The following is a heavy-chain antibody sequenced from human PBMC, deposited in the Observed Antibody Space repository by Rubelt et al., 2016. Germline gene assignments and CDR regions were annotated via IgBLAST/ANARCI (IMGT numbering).Heavy chain of an antibody. CDR3: ARRPPSGADFDL. CDR2: IYYSGDT. Sequence: QLQLQESGPGLVKPSETLSLTCTVSGDSLSSSSYRWGWIRQPPGKGLEWMGNIYYSGDTFYTPSLKSRVTLSVATSEDHVSLKLTSGSATDTAVYFCARRPPSGADFDLWGQGTLVTVSS. CDR1: GDSLSSSSYR. D-gene: IGHD3-10*01. J-gene: IGHJ4*02. V-gene: IGHV4-39*02.